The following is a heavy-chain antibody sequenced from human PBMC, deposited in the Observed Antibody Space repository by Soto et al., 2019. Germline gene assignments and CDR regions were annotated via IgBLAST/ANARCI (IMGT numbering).Heavy chain of an antibody. Sequence: GESLKISCKGSGYSFTSYWIGWVRQMPGKGLEWMGIIYPGDSDTRYSPSFQGQVTISADKSISTAYLQWSSLKASDTAMYYCARHWRVNHYKWNDGGAAFDIWGQGTMVTV. D-gene: IGHD1-1*01. V-gene: IGHV5-51*01. J-gene: IGHJ3*02. CDR1: GYSFTSYW. CDR3: ARHWRVNHYKWNDGGAAFDI. CDR2: IYPGDSDT.